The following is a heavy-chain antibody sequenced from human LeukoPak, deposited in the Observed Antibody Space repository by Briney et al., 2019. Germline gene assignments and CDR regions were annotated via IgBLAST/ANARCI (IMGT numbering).Heavy chain of an antibody. J-gene: IGHJ3*02. CDR1: GFTFDDYA. CDR2: IYHSGST. D-gene: IGHD3-16*01. V-gene: IGHV4-30-2*01. CDR3: ARAMRGVDAFDI. Sequence: LRLSCAASGFTFDDYAMHWVRQAPGKGLEWIGYIYHSGSTYYNPSLKSRVTISVDRSKNQFSLKLSSVTAADTAVYYCARAMRGVDAFDIWGQGTMVTVSS.